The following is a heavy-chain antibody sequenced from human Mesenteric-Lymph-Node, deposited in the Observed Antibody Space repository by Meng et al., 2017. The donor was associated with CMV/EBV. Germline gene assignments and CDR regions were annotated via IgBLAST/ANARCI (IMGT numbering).Heavy chain of an antibody. V-gene: IGHV4-39*07. CDR1: GASISTSSYY. Sequence: SETLSLTCTVSGASISTSSYYWGWIRQPPGKGLEWIGSLYYSGSTYYNPSLKSRVTISVDTSKNQFSLKLSSVTAADTAVYYCARDYGGNGYYWGQGTLVTVSS. D-gene: IGHD4-23*01. CDR3: ARDYGGNGYY. J-gene: IGHJ4*02. CDR2: LYYSGST.